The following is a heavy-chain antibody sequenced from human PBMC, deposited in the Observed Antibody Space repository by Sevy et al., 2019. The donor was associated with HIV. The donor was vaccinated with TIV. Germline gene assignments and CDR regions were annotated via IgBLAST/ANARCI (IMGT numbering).Heavy chain of an antibody. D-gene: IGHD3-10*01. J-gene: IGHJ4*02. Sequence: GGSLRLSCTASGFSFSSDWMHWVRQAPGKGLMWVSHISPDGSTTRYADSVKGRFTSSRDNAKNTLFLQMNSLRAEDTAVYYCARLGDYGSSPQKNSWGQGAQVTVSS. CDR1: GFSFSSDW. V-gene: IGHV3-74*01. CDR2: ISPDGSTT. CDR3: ARLGDYGSSPQKNS.